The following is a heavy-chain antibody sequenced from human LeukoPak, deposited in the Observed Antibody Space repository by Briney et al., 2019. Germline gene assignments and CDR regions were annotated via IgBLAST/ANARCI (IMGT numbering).Heavy chain of an antibody. Sequence: GGRLRLSCAPSGVAFSSDWMDGGRRAPGEGVGRGSRINTDGTTLTYADSVKGRFTTPRANAKTPLYLQMTSLRAEDTAVYYCPRGEHYYASSAYSSFASWGPGTLVTVSP. CDR2: INTDGTTL. CDR1: GVAFSSDW. V-gene: IGHV3-74*01. D-gene: IGHD3-22*01. J-gene: IGHJ4*02. CDR3: PRGEHYYASSAYSSFAS.